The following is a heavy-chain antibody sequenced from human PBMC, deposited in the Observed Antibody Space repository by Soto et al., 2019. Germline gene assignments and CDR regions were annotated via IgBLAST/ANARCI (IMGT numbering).Heavy chain of an antibody. CDR2: ISAWNADT. CDR1: GYTVTSYG. V-gene: IGHV1-18*01. J-gene: IGHJ4*02. D-gene: IGHD3-22*01. Sequence: QVQLVQSAAEAKKTGASVKVSCKTSGYTVTSYGVSWVRQAPGQGLEWLAWISAWNADTNYAQKIQGRVAVTTDTSTSTVYMELRSLRSDDTAVYYCARALYYHDNSANYYFDYWGQGTLVTVSS. CDR3: ARALYYHDNSANYYFDY.